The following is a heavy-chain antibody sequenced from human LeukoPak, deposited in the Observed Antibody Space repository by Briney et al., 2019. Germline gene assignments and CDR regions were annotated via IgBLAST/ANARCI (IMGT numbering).Heavy chain of an antibody. CDR2: ITPIFGTT. J-gene: IGHJ4*02. D-gene: IGHD3-22*01. CDR3: VRGVRGYYDSSGYYFDY. V-gene: IGHV1-69*06. CDR1: GGTFSSYA. Sequence: GASVKVSCRASGGTFSSYAISWVRQAPGQGLEWMGGITPIFGTTNYAQEFQGRVTITADKSTNTAYMELSSLRSEDTAVYYCVRGVRGYYDSSGYYFDYWGQGTLVTVSS.